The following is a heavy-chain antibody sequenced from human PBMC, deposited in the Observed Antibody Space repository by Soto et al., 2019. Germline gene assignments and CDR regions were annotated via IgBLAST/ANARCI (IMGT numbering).Heavy chain of an antibody. CDR3: ARGGDYYGSGSYNWFWFDP. Sequence: SETLSLTCTVSGGSISSGDYYWSWIRQPPGKGLEWIGYIYYSGSTYYNPSLKSRVTISVDTSKNQFSLKLSSVTAADTAVYYCARGGDYYGSGSYNWFWFDPWGQGTLVTVSS. D-gene: IGHD3-10*01. V-gene: IGHV4-30-4*01. CDR2: IYYSGST. CDR1: GGSISSGDYY. J-gene: IGHJ5*02.